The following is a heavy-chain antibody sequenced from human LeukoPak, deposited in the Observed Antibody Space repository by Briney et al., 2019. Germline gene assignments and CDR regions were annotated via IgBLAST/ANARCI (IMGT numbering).Heavy chain of an antibody. V-gene: IGHV3-23*01. CDR1: GFTFSSNV. J-gene: IGHJ4*02. CDR2: IPASGGST. D-gene: IGHD2-2*01. Sequence: GGSLRLSCAASGFTFSSNVMIWVRQAPGKGLEWVSSIPASGGSTYYADSVKGRFTISRDNSKNTLYLQMNSLRAEDTAVYYCAKDWAGTAQPEYFDYWGQGTLVTVSS. CDR3: AKDWAGTAQPEYFDY.